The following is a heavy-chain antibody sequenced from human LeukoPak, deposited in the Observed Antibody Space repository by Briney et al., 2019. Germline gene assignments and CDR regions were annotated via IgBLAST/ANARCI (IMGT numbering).Heavy chain of an antibody. D-gene: IGHD3-9*01. J-gene: IGHJ4*02. CDR2: MYHTGTT. CDR1: GGSISSRGYY. Sequence: SETLSLTCTVSGGSISSRGYYWGWIRQHPGKGLEWIGYMYHTGTTYYNPSLKSRVTISIDKSKNQFSLKLSSVTAADTALYYCARIGEYDVLTDWGQGTLVSVSS. CDR3: ARIGEYDVLTD. V-gene: IGHV4-31*03.